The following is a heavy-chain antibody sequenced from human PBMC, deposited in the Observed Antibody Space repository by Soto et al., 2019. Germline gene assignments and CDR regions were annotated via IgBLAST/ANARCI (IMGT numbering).Heavy chain of an antibody. CDR3: ARDLGSGSYVFDY. Sequence: GASVKVSCVASGGAFSSYAICWVRQAPGQGLEWMGGIIPIFGTANYAQKFQGRVTITADESTSTAYMELSSLRSEDTAVYYCARDLGSGSYVFDYWGQGTLVTVSS. CDR1: GGAFSSYA. CDR2: IIPIFGTA. D-gene: IGHD1-26*01. V-gene: IGHV1-69*13. J-gene: IGHJ4*02.